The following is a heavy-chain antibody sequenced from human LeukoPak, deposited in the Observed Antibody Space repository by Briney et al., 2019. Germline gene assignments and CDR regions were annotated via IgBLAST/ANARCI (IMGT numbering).Heavy chain of an antibody. CDR2: IIPIFGTA. V-gene: IGHV1-69*13. J-gene: IGHJ6*02. CDR3: AGHCSGGSCYYLRYYYYGMDV. CDR1: GGTFSSYA. Sequence: ASVTVSCTASGGTFSSYAISWVRQAPGQGLEWMGGIIPIFGTANYAQKFQGRVTITADESTSTAYMELSSLRSEDTAVYYCAGHCSGGSCYYLRYYYYGMDVWGQGTTVTVSS. D-gene: IGHD2-15*01.